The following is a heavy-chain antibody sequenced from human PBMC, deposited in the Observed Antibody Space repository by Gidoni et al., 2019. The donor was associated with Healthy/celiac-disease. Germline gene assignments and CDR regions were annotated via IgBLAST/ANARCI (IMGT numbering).Heavy chain of an antibody. CDR3: ARAELELWRLLTSSMDV. CDR2: IWYDGSNK. CDR1: GFTFSSYG. D-gene: IGHD1-7*01. V-gene: IGHV3-33*01. Sequence: QVQLVESGGGVVQPGRSLRLSCAASGFTFSSYGMHWVRQAPGKGLEWVAVIWYDGSNKYYADSVKGRFTISRDNSKNTLYLQMNSLRAEDTAVYYCARAELELWRLLTSSMDVWGKGTTVTVSS. J-gene: IGHJ6*03.